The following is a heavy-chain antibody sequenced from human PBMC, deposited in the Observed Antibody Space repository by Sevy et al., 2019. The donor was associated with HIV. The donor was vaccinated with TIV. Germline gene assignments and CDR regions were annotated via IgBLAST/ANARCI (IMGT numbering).Heavy chain of an antibody. CDR2: LSGTGGST. CDR1: GFTFRNYA. Sequence: GGSLRLSCAASGFTFRNYAMSWVRQAPGKELEWVSALSGTGGSTYYADSVKGRFTISRDNSKNTLYLQMNSLRVEDTAVYYCAKDLDIVAVAAAIRLSYWGQGTLVTVSS. J-gene: IGHJ4*02. CDR3: AKDLDIVAVAAAIRLSY. D-gene: IGHD2-2*01. V-gene: IGHV3-23*01.